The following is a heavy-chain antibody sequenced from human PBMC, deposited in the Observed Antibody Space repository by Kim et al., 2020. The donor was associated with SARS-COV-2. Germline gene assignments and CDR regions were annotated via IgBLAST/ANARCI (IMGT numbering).Heavy chain of an antibody. J-gene: IGHJ3*02. CDR3: ARGVIVVVPFRETPHDAFDI. V-gene: IGHV3-7*01. D-gene: IGHD3-22*01. Sequence: GGSLRLSCAASGFTFSSYWMSWVRQAPGKGLEWVANIKQDGSEKYYVDSVKGRFTISRDNAKNSLYLQMNSLRAEDTAVYYCARGVIVVVPFRETPHDAFDIWGQGTMVTVSS. CDR2: IKQDGSEK. CDR1: GFTFSSYW.